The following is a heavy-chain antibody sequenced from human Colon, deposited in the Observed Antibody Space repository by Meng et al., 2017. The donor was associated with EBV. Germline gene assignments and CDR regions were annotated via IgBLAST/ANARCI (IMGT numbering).Heavy chain of an antibody. V-gene: IGHV4-30-4*01. CDR3: ARDRKHYGERGWFDP. J-gene: IGHJ5*02. Sequence: VPLQESGPGLVPPSQTLSLTCTVSGGSISSGDYYWSWIRQPPGKGLEWIGYIYYSGSTYSNASLKSRVTISIDRSKNQFSLKLSSVTAADTAVYYCARDRKHYGERGWFDPWGQGTLVTVSS. D-gene: IGHD4-17*01. CDR2: IYYSGST. CDR1: GGSISSGDYY.